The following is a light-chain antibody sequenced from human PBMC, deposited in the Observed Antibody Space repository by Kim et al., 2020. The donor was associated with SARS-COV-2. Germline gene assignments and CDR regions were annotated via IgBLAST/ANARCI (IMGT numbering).Light chain of an antibody. CDR2: RND. CDR3: ASWNDGLGGPV. V-gene: IGLV1-44*01. Sequence: NTVNWYQQLPEKSPRVVIYRNDQRPSGVSGRFSGPRSDTSASLAISGLQSDDEAVYFCASWNDGLGGPVFGGGTKSPS. CDR1: NT. J-gene: IGLJ2*01.